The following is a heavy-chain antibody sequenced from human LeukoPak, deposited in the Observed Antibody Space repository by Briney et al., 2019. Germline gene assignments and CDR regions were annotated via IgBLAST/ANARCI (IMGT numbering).Heavy chain of an antibody. CDR1: GGTFSSYA. CDR3: ARDPLPTVVTWGAFDI. D-gene: IGHD4-23*01. V-gene: IGHV1-69*04. CDR2: ITPIFGIA. J-gene: IGHJ3*02. Sequence: SVKVSCKASGGTFSSYAISWVRQAPGQGLEWMGRITPIFGIANYAQKFQGRVTITADKSTSTAYMELSSLRSEDTAVYYCARDPLPTVVTWGAFDIWGQGTMVTVSS.